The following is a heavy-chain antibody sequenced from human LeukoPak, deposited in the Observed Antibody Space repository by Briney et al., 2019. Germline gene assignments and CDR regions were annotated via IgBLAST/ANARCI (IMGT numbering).Heavy chain of an antibody. CDR3: ARDSSWFGGSDY. V-gene: IGHV1-2*02. D-gene: IGHD3-10*01. Sequence: ASVKVSCKASGYTFTGYHIHWVRQAPGQGLEWMGRITPNSGDTSYAQNFQDRVTMTRDTSINTAYMELRRLRSDDTAVYCCARDSSWFGGSDYWGQGTLVTVSS. J-gene: IGHJ4*02. CDR1: GYTFTGYH. CDR2: ITPNSGDT.